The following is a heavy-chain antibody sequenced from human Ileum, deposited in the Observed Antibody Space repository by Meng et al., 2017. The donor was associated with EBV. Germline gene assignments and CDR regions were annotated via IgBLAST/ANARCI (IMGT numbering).Heavy chain of an antibody. J-gene: IGHJ5*02. CDR2: IDYSGNT. D-gene: IGHD3-22*01. CDR3: ARGTFYYYSGCRFDP. V-gene: IGHV4-39*07. Sequence: QPPLQESGPRLVKPAETLSLTCTVSGASITSNYYYWGWIRQPPGKGLEWIATIDYSGNTYNNPSLESRVTISRDTSKNQLTLNLNSVTAADTALYYCARGTFYYYSGCRFDPWGQGTLVTVSS. CDR1: GASITSNYYY.